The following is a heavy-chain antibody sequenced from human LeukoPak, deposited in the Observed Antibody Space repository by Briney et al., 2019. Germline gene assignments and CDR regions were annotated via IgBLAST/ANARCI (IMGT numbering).Heavy chain of an antibody. J-gene: IGHJ4*02. CDR2: ISSSSRYI. CDR3: AKSPQLLWFGEFDY. D-gene: IGHD3-10*01. V-gene: IGHV3-21*04. CDR1: EFTFRTYT. Sequence: PGGSLRLSCAASEFTFRTYTMNWVRQAPGKGLEWVSSISSSSRYIYYADSVKGRFTISRDNSKNTLYLQMNSLRAEDTAVYYCAKSPQLLWFGEFDYWGQGTLVTVSS.